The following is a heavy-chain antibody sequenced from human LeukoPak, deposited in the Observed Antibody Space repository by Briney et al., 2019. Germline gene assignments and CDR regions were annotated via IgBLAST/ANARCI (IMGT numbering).Heavy chain of an antibody. V-gene: IGHV4-39*01. Sequence: SETLSLTCTVSDDSISSSAYFWAWIRQPPGKGLEWIASISYTGSTYYNPFLKSRLTISVDTSKNQFSLKLSSVTAADTAVYRCARLRAMVGTFDSWGQGALVTASS. CDR2: ISYTGST. D-gene: IGHD5-18*01. J-gene: IGHJ4*02. CDR1: DDSISSSAYF. CDR3: ARLRAMVGTFDS.